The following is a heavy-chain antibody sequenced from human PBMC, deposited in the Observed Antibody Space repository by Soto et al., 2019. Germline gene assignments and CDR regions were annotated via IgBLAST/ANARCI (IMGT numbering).Heavy chain of an antibody. V-gene: IGHV4-59*01. J-gene: IGHJ4*02. CDR2: IFHSGST. CDR1: GASISSYY. CDR3: ARDQNGSPHFDY. Sequence: QVQLQESGPGLVKPSETLSLTCTVSGASISSYYWSWIRQPPGKGLEWVGFIFHSGSTNCNPSLKSRVTCSVDTSKNQFSLKLTSVTAADTAVYYCARDQNGSPHFDYWGQGILITVSS. D-gene: IGHD1-26*01.